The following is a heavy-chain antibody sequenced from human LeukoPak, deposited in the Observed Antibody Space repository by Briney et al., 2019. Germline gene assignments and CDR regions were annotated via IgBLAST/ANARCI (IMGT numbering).Heavy chain of an antibody. CDR3: AHRLFGYNFQH. CDR1: GFSLSTSGVG. V-gene: IGHV2-5*02. D-gene: IGHD3-16*02. Sequence: SGPTLVKPTPTLTLTCTFSGFSLSTSGVGVAWIRQPPGKALEWLALIYWDDDKLYSPSLKSRLTITKDTSKNQVVLTMTNMEPVDTATYYCAHRLFGYNFQHWGQGTLVTVSS. J-gene: IGHJ1*01. CDR2: IYWDDDK.